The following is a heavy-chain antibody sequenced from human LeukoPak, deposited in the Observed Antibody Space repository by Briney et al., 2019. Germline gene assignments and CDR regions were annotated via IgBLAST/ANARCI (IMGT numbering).Heavy chain of an antibody. Sequence: PGGSLRLSCAASGFSFNTYAMSWVRQAPGKGLEWVSAISNTGGSTYYADSVKGRFTISRDKSKNTLSLQMNSLRAEDTAVYYCAQQVGYCSSGSCYFPYWGQGTLVTVSS. CDR2: ISNTGGST. CDR3: AQQVGYCSSGSCYFPY. V-gene: IGHV3-23*01. CDR1: GFSFNTYA. J-gene: IGHJ1*01. D-gene: IGHD2-15*01.